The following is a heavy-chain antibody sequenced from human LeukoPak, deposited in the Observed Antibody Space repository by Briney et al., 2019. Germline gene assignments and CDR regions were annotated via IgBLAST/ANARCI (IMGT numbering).Heavy chain of an antibody. D-gene: IGHD3-10*01. CDR1: GASISSSSYY. CDR3: ARESVVRGVTLIDY. V-gene: IGHV4-39*07. CDR2: IYYSGST. J-gene: IGHJ4*02. Sequence: SETLSLTCTVSGASISSSSYYWGWIRQPPGKGLEWIGSIYYSGSTYYNPSLKSRVTISVDTSKNQFSLKLSSVTAADTAVYYCARESVVRGVTLIDYWGQGTLVTVSS.